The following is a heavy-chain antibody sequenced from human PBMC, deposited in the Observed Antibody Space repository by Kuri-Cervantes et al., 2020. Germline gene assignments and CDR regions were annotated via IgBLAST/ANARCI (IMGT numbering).Heavy chain of an antibody. CDR2: IYYSGST. J-gene: IGHJ6*02. CDR1: GGSISSYY. Sequence: SCTVSGGSISSYYWSWIRQPPGKGLEWIGYIYYSGSTNYNPSLKSRVTISVDTSKNQFSLKLSSVTAADTAVYYCARARYYYDSSGYYYYYGMDVWGQGTTVTVSS. V-gene: IGHV4-59*01. CDR3: ARARYYYDSSGYYYYYGMDV. D-gene: IGHD3-22*01.